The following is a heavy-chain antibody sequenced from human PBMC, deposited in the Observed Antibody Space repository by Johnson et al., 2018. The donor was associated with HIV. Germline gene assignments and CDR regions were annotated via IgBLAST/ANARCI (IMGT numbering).Heavy chain of an antibody. V-gene: IGHV3-30*18. CDR1: GFTFSSYG. Sequence: QVQLVESGGGVVQPGRSLRLSCAASGFTFSSYGMHWVRQAPGKGLEWVAVISYNGSNKYYADSVKGRLTISRDNAKNTLYVQMNSLRAEDTAVYYCAKSTQANILRESGPYGAFDIWGQGTMVTVSS. J-gene: IGHJ3*02. D-gene: IGHD3-10*01. CDR2: ISYNGSNK. CDR3: AKSTQANILRESGPYGAFDI.